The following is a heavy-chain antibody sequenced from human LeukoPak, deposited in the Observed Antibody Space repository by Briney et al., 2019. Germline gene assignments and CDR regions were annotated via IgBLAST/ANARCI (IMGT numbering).Heavy chain of an antibody. CDR3: AGESFDF. V-gene: IGHV3-30*04. Sequence: GGSLRLSCAASGFTFSNYAMDWVRQAPGKGLEWVAVISKDGSMKYYSDSVKGRFTVSRDNSIHTLYLEMNSLKTEDTAVYYCAGESFDFWSQGTMVTVSS. CDR1: GFTFSNYA. CDR2: ISKDGSMK. J-gene: IGHJ3*01.